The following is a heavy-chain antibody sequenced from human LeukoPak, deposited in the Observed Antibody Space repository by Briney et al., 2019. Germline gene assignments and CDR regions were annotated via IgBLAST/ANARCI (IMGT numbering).Heavy chain of an antibody. CDR3: ARVEGNSGSYLVDP. CDR1: GYTFTSYA. J-gene: IGHJ5*02. CDR2: ISAYNGNT. Sequence: ASVKVSCKASGYTFTSYAISWVRQAPGQGLEWMGWISAYNGNTNYAQKLQGRVTMTTDTSTSTAYMELRSLRSDDTAVYYCARVEGNSGSYLVDPWGQGTLVTVSS. V-gene: IGHV1-18*01. D-gene: IGHD1-26*01.